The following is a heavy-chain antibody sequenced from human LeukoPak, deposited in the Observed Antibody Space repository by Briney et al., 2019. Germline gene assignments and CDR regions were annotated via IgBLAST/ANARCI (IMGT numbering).Heavy chain of an antibody. Sequence: GGSLRLSCVASGFTFSTYNMNWVRQAPGKGLDWVSFIDAGGNYIQYADSVKGRSTISRDNAQKSLFLEVNSLRVEDTAVYYCARDKGLAIRAYDIWGQGTMVTVSS. J-gene: IGHJ3*02. V-gene: IGHV3-21*01. CDR1: GFTFSTYN. D-gene: IGHD3/OR15-3a*01. CDR2: IDAGGNYI. CDR3: ARDKGLAIRAYDI.